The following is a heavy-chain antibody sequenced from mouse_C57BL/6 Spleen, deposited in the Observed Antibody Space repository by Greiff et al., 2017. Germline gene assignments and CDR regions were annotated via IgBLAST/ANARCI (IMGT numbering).Heavy chain of an antibody. CDR1: GYTFTDYE. D-gene: IGHD2-4*01. J-gene: IGHJ2*01. V-gene: IGHV1-15*01. CDR2: IDPEPGGT. Sequence: VQLQQSGAELVRPGASVTLSCKASGYTFTDYEMHWVKQTPVHGLEWIGAIDPEPGGTAYNQKFKGKAILTADKSSSTAYMELRSLTSEDSAVYYCTRRDYDYDYFDYWGQGTTLTVSS. CDR3: TRRDYDYDYFDY.